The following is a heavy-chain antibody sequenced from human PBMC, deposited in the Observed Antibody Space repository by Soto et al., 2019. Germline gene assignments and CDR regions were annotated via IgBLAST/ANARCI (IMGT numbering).Heavy chain of an antibody. D-gene: IGHD3-3*01. CDR2: ISGSGGST. CDR3: AKKQYDFWSGDWLAPMDY. CDR1: GFTFSSYA. J-gene: IGHJ4*02. V-gene: IGHV3-23*01. Sequence: PVGSMSLSCAPSGFTFSSYAMSWVRQAPGKGLEWVSAISGSGGSTYYADSVKGRFTISRDNSKNTLYLQMNSLRAEDTAVYYCAKKQYDFWSGDWLAPMDYWGQGTLVTVSS.